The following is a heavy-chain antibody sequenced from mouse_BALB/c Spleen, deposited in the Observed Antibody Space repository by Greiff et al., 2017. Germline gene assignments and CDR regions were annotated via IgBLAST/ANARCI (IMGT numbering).Heavy chain of an antibody. CDR3: ARDMSTNYARDY. D-gene: IGHD2-4*01. J-gene: IGHJ4*01. Sequence: EVQLEESGGGLVQPGGSLRLSCATSGFTFTDYYMSWVRQPPGKALEWLGFISNKANGYTTEYSSSVKGPFTISRDTSPSILYLQMNTLRAEDSATYDCARDMSTNYARDYWGQGTSVTVSS. V-gene: IGHV7-3*02. CDR1: GFTFTDYY. CDR2: ISNKANGYTT.